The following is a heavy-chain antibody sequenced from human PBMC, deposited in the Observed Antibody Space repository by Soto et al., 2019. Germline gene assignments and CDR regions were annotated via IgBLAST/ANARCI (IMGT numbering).Heavy chain of an antibody. CDR1: GLSLSTSGVG. CDR2: IYWDDDK. Sequence: QITLKESGPTLVKPTQTLTLTCTFSGLSLSTSGVGLGWIRQPPGKALEWLALIYWDDDKRYSPSLQSRFTITMDSSKNQVVLTMTNMDPVDTATYYCAHNHLCFYYWGHGTLVIDSS. CDR3: AHNHLCFYY. V-gene: IGHV2-5*02. J-gene: IGHJ4*01. D-gene: IGHD2-2*01.